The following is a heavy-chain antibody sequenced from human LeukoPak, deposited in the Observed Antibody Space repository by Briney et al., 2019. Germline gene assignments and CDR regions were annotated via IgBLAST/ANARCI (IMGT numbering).Heavy chain of an antibody. CDR1: GFTFSSYA. D-gene: IGHD2-8*01. CDR2: ISGSGGST. V-gene: IGHV3-23*01. CDR3: AKEGVMVYAIGYYYYYMDV. J-gene: IGHJ6*03. Sequence: AGGSLRLSCAASGFTFSSYAMSWVRQAPGKGLEWVSAISGSGGSTYYADSVKGRFTISRDNSKNTLYLQMNSLRAEDTAVYYCAKEGVMVYAIGYYYYYMDVWGKGTTVTVSS.